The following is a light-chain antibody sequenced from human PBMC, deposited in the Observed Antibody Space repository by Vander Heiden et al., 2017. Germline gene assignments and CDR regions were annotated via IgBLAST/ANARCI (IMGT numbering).Light chain of an antibody. V-gene: IGKV3-11*01. CDR1: TRVRCC. J-gene: IGKJ2*01. CDR3: QRRSNRARA. CDR2: DAS. Sequence: ELVLPPSPATLPLPPRERATPSCGASTRVRCCLHRYHPKPSQAPRPLVCDASNRASGPPTRSSGSGSREYFTLTISSLEAEDFAVYYCQRRSNRARAFGQGTKLEIK.